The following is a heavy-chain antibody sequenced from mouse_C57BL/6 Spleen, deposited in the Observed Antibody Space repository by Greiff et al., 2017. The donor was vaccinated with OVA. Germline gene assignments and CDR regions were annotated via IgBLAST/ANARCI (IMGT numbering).Heavy chain of an antibody. CDR1: GYTFTSYW. J-gene: IGHJ4*01. Sequence: VQLQQSGAELVKPGASVKLSCKASGYTFTSYWMHWVKQRPGQGLEWIGMIHPNSGSTNYNEKFKSKATLTVDKSSSTAYMQLSSLTSEDSAVYYCARGYDYDGYYAMDYWGQGTSVTVSS. D-gene: IGHD2-4*01. CDR3: ARGYDYDGYYAMDY. CDR2: IHPNSGST. V-gene: IGHV1-64*01.